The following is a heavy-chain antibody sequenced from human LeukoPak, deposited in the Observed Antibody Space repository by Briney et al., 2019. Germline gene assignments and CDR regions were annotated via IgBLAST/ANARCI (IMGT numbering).Heavy chain of an antibody. D-gene: IGHD3-10*01. CDR3: ASVPSNYYSSGSTRFDP. CDR1: GGTFSSYA. CDR2: IIPIFGTA. Sequence: SVKVSCKASGGTFSSYAISWVRQAPGQGLEWMGGIIPIFGTANYAQKFQGRVTITADESTSTAYMELSSLRSEDTAEYYCASVPSNYYSSGSTRFDPWGQGTLVTVSS. J-gene: IGHJ5*02. V-gene: IGHV1-69*01.